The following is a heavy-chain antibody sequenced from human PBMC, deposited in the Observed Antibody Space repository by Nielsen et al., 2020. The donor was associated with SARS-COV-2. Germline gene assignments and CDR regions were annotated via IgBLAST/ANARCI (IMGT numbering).Heavy chain of an antibody. CDR2: IKQDGSEK. CDR3: ARGYSSGWYLFDY. V-gene: IGHV3-7*01. CDR1: GFTFSSYW. J-gene: IGHJ4*02. D-gene: IGHD6-19*01. Sequence: GESLKISCAASGFTFSSYWMSWVRQAPGKGLEWVANIKQDGSEKYYVDSVKGRFTISRDNAKNSLYLQMNSLRAGDTAVYYCARGYSSGWYLFDYWGQGTLVTVSS.